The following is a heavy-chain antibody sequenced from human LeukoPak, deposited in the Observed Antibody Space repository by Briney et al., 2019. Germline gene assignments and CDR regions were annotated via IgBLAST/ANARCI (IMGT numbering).Heavy chain of an antibody. CDR3: TRGGYYGSGNDFRFDP. V-gene: IGHV4-59*01. D-gene: IGHD3-10*01. CDR2: IYYSGST. CDR1: GGSISSYY. J-gene: IGHJ5*02. Sequence: SETLSLTCTVSGGSISSYYWSWIRQPPGKGLEWIGYIYYSGSTNYKPSLKSRVTISVDTSKNQFSLKLSSVTAADTTVYYCTRGGYYGSGNDFRFDPWGQGTLVTVSS.